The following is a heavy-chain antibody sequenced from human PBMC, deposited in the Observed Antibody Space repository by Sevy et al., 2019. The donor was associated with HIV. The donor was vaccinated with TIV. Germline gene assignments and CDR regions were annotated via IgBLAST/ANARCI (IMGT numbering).Heavy chain of an antibody. V-gene: IGHV3-53*01. CDR1: GFTVNTNY. CDR3: ARFSGGSKGTAFDY. CDR2: IYSGGST. D-gene: IGHD2-15*01. J-gene: IGHJ4*02. Sequence: GGSLRLSCTASGFTVNTNYMSWVRQAPEKGLEWVSVIYSGGSTYYADSVKGRFTISRDNSKNTLYLHMNSLRAEDTAVYYCARFSGGSKGTAFDYWGQGTLVTVSS.